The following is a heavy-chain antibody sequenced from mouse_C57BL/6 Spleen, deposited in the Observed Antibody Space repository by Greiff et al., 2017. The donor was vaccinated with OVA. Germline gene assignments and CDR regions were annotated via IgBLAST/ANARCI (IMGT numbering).Heavy chain of an antibody. D-gene: IGHD1-1*01. CDR1: GFTFSDYG. V-gene: IGHV5-17*01. CDR2: ISSGSSTI. J-gene: IGHJ1*03. CDR3: ARPGSSYVGWYFDV. Sequence: EVHLVESGGGLVKPGGSLKLSCAASGFTFSDYGMHWVRQAPEQGLEWVAYISSGSSTIYYADTVKGRFTISRDNAKNTLFLQMTSLRSEDTAMYYCARPGSSYVGWYFDVWGTGTTVTVSS.